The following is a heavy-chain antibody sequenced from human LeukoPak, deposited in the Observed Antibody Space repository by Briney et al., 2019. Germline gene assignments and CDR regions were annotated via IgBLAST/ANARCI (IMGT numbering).Heavy chain of an antibody. Sequence: GGSLRLSCAASGFTFSSYAMSWVRQAPGKGLEWVSAISGSGGSTYYADSVKGRFTISRDNSKNTLYLQMNSLRAEDTAVYYCAKDPSQLSIVRGVINYWGQGTLVTVSS. CDR3: AKDPSQLSIVRGVINY. D-gene: IGHD3-10*01. CDR1: GFTFSSYA. CDR2: ISGSGGST. V-gene: IGHV3-23*01. J-gene: IGHJ4*02.